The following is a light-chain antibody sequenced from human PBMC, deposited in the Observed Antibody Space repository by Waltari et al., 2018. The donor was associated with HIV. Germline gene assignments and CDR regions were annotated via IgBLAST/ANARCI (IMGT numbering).Light chain of an antibody. CDR1: SSDVGGYNY. Sequence: QSALTQPASVSGSPGQSITISCTGTSSDVGGYNYVSWYQQHPGKAPKLTIYEVSNRPSGVPNRFAGSNAGNTASLTISGLQAEDECDYYCSSHTSSIYVFGTGTKVTVL. CDR2: EVS. CDR3: SSHTSSIYV. V-gene: IGLV2-14*01. J-gene: IGLJ1*01.